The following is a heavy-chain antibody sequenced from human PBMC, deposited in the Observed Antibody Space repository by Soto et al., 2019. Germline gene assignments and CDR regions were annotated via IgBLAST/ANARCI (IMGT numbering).Heavy chain of an antibody. D-gene: IGHD6-6*01. Sequence: SETLSLTCTVSGGSVSSGSYYWSWIRQPPGKGLEWIGYIYYSGSTNYNPSLKSRVTISVDTSKNQFSLKLSSVTAADTAVYYCARMKGQLVPYYFDYWGQGTLVIVS. CDR3: ARMKGQLVPYYFDY. CDR1: GGSVSSGSYY. J-gene: IGHJ4*02. CDR2: IYYSGST. V-gene: IGHV4-61*01.